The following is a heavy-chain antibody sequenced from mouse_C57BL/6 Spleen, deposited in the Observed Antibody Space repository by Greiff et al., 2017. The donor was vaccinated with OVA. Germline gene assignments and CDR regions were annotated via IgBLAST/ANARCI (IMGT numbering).Heavy chain of an antibody. CDR1: GYTFTDYE. D-gene: IGHD2-1*01. CDR3: TRKNYGNSFAY. J-gene: IGHJ3*01. V-gene: IGHV1-15*01. Sequence: QVQLQQSGAELVRPGASVTLSCKASGYTFTDYEMHWVKQTPVHGLEWIGAIDPETGGTAYNQKFKGKAILTADKSSSTAYMELRSLTSEDSAVYYCTRKNYGNSFAYWGLGTLVTVSA. CDR2: IDPETGGT.